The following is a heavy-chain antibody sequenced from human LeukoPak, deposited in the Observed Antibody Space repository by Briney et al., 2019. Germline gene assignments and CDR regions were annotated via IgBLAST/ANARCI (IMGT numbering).Heavy chain of an antibody. CDR2: IFPIFGTA. Sequence: SVKVSCKASGGTFSSYAISWVRQAPGQGLEWMGGIFPIFGTANYAQKFQGRVTVTRDTPTSTVYMEMSSLRPEDTAVYYCAREESGGLFDYWGQGTLLTVSS. J-gene: IGHJ4*02. CDR3: AREESGGLFDY. V-gene: IGHV1-69*05. D-gene: IGHD3-16*01. CDR1: GGTFSSYA.